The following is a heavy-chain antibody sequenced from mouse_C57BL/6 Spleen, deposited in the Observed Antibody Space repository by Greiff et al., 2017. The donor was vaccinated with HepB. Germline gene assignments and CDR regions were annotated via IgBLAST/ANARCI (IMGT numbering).Heavy chain of an antibody. V-gene: IGHV1-50*01. J-gene: IGHJ1*03. CDR1: GYTFTSYW. D-gene: IGHD2-4*01. Sequence: VQLQQSGAELVKPGASVKLSCKASGYTFTSYWMQWVKQRPGQGLEWIGEIDPSDSYTNYNQKFKGKATLTVDTSSSTAYMQLSSLTSEDSAVYYCAEGLRRNFDVWGTGTTVTVAS. CDR3: AEGLRRNFDV. CDR2: IDPSDSYT.